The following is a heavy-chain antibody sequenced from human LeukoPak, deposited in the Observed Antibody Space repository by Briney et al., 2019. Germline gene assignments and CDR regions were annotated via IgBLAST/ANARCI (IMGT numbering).Heavy chain of an antibody. CDR1: GGTFSSYA. D-gene: IGHD4-17*01. Sequence: ASVKVSCKASGGTFSSYAISWVRQAPGQGLEWMGRIIPIFGTANYAQKFQGRVTMTEDTSTDTAYMELSSLRSEDTAVYYCATGFYGVHWFDPWGQGTLVTVSS. CDR3: ATGFYGVHWFDP. J-gene: IGHJ5*02. CDR2: IIPIFGTA. V-gene: IGHV1-69*06.